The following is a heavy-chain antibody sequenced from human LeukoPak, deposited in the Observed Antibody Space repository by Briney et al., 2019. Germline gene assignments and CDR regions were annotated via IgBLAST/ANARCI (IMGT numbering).Heavy chain of an antibody. CDR2: IWNDGTYK. D-gene: IGHD3-10*01. CDR3: ASGSGSRYGSGSYYNGVNPYY. V-gene: IGHV3-33*03. J-gene: IGHJ4*02. CDR1: GLNFSRFG. Sequence: PGGSLRLSCAASGLNFSRFGMHWVRQAPGKGLEWVAVIWNDGTYKNYPDPVKGRFTISRDNAKNSLYLQMNSLRAEDTAVYYCASGSGSRYGSGSYYNGVNPYYWGQGTLVTVSS.